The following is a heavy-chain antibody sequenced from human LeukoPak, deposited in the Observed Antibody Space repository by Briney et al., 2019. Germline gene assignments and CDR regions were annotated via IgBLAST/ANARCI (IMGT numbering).Heavy chain of an antibody. V-gene: IGHV3-33*08. CDR2: IWDDGSNQ. D-gene: IGHD6-19*01. Sequence: GGSLRLSCAASGLTVSSSYMSWVRQAPGKGLEWVAVIWDDGSNQYYADSVKGRFTISRDNSKSTLFLQMNSLRAEDTAVYYCARDWGSVAVAGIDYWGQGTLVTVSS. CDR3: ARDWGSVAVAGIDY. J-gene: IGHJ4*02. CDR1: GLTVSSSY.